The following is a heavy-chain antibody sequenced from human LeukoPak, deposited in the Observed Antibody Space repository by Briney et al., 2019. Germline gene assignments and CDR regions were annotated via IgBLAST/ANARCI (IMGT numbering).Heavy chain of an antibody. CDR2: ISYDGSNK. Sequence: GGSLRLSCAASGFTFSSYGMHWVRQAPGKGLEWVAVISYDGSNKYYADSVKGRFTISRDNSKNTLYLQMNSLRAEDTAVYYCAKSLSYGYGTPFDYWGQGTLVTVSS. CDR3: AKSLSYGYGTPFDY. D-gene: IGHD5-18*01. CDR1: GFTFSSYG. J-gene: IGHJ4*02. V-gene: IGHV3-30*18.